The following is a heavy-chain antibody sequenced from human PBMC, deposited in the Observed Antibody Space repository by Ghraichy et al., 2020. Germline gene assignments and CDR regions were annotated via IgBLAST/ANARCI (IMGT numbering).Heavy chain of an antibody. D-gene: IGHD6-13*01. V-gene: IGHV3-21*06. Sequence: GGSLRLSCAASGFNFITDSMNWVRQAPGKGLEWRSSISGNSDYISYADSMKGRFTISRDNAKNSVYLHMYSLRVEDSAVYYCARWAAVGQKVYAVDVWGQGTTVTVSS. CDR2: ISGNSDYI. J-gene: IGHJ6*02. CDR3: ARWAAVGQKVYAVDV. CDR1: GFNFITDS.